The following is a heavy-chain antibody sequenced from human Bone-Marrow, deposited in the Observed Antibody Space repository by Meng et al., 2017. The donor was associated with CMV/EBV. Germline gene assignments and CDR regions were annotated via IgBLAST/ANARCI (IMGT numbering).Heavy chain of an antibody. D-gene: IGHD6-13*01. V-gene: IGHV1-2*02. J-gene: IGHJ4*02. CDR3: AREDSSSWYSYDY. Sequence: KDSGYTFTGYYMHWVRQAPGQGLEWMGWINPNSGGTNYAQKFQGRVTMTRDTSISTAYMELSRLRSDDTAVYYCAREDSSSWYSYDYWGQGTLVTVSS. CDR2: INPNSGGT. CDR1: GYTFTGYY.